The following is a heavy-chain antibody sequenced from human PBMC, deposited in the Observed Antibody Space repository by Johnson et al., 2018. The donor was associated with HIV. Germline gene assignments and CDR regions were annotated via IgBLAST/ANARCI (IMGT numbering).Heavy chain of an antibody. D-gene: IGHD1-26*01. CDR3: ARQWADAFDI. V-gene: IGHV3-30-3*01. CDR2: ISYDGSNK. J-gene: IGHJ3*02. CDR1: GFTFSSYA. Sequence: QVQLVESGGGVVQPGRSLRLSCAASGFTFSSYAMHWVRQAPGKGLEWVALISYDGSNKYYADSVKGRFTISRDNSKNTLYLQMNSLRPEATAVYYCARQWADAFDIWGQGTMVTGSS.